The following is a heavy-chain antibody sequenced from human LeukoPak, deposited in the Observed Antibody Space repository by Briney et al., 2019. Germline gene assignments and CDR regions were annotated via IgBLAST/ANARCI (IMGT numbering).Heavy chain of an antibody. CDR3: ARYSGYDNFDY. V-gene: IGHV1-2*02. D-gene: IGHD5-12*01. CDR2: INPNSGGT. Sequence: GASVKVSCKASGYTFTGYYMHWVRQAPGQGLEWMGWINPNSGGTSYAQKFQGRVTMTRDMSTSTVYMELSSLRSEDTAVYYCARYSGYDNFDYWGQGTLVTVSS. CDR1: GYTFTGYY. J-gene: IGHJ4*02.